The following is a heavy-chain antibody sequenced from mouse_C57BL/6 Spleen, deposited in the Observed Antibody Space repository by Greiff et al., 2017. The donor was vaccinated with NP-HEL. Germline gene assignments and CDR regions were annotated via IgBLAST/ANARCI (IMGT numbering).Heavy chain of an antibody. CDR3: ARDGNWYRFAY. V-gene: IGHV5-4*01. D-gene: IGHD1-3*01. Sequence: EVKLVESGGGLVKPGGSLKLSCAASGFTFSSYAMSWVRQTPEKRLEWVATISDGGSYTYYPDNVKGRFTISRDNAKNTLYLQMSHLKSEDTAVYYCARDGNWYRFAYWGQGTLVTVSS. CDR2: ISDGGSYT. J-gene: IGHJ3*01. CDR1: GFTFSSYA.